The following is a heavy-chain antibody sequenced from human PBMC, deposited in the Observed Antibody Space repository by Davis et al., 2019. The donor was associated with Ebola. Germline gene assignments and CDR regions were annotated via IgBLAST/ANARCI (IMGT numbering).Heavy chain of an antibody. CDR3: ARETYYYDSSGYYGRGYYFDY. J-gene: IGHJ4*02. CDR1: GGSISSSNW. CDR2: IYHSGST. V-gene: IGHV4-4*02. Sequence: MPSETLSLTCAVSGGSISSSNWWSWVRQPPGKGLEWIGEIYHSGSTNYNPSLKSRVTISVDTSKNQFSLKLSSVTAADTAVYYCARETYYYDSSGYYGRGYYFDYWGQGTLVTVSS. D-gene: IGHD3-22*01.